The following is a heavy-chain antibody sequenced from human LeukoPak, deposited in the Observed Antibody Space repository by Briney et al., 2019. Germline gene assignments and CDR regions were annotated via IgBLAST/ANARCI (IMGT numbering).Heavy chain of an antibody. CDR3: ARENIAVADAFDI. J-gene: IGHJ3*02. CDR1: GYTFTGYY. CDR2: INPNSGGT. V-gene: IGHV1-2*02. Sequence: ASVKVSCTASGYTFTGYYMHWVRQAPGQGLEWMGWINPNSGGTNYAQKFQGRVTMTRDTSISTAYMELSRLRSDDTAVHYCARENIAVADAFDIWGQGTMVTVSS. D-gene: IGHD6-19*01.